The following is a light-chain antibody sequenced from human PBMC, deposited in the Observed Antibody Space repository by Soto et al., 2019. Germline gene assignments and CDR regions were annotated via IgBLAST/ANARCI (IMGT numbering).Light chain of an antibody. CDR1: QSVLYSSNNKNY. J-gene: IGKJ1*01. CDR3: QHYYSDPPWT. Sequence: DIVMTQSPDSLAVSLGERATINCRSSQSVLYSSNNKNYLGWYQQKPGQAPKLLIYWASTRESGVPDRFSGSGSGTDFTLTISSLQAEDVAVYYCQHYYSDPPWTSGQGTKVEIK. CDR2: WAS. V-gene: IGKV4-1*01.